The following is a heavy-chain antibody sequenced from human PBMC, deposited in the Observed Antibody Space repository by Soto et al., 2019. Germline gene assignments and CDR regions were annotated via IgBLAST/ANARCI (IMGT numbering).Heavy chain of an antibody. V-gene: IGHV1-69*01. D-gene: IGHD3-10*01. CDR2: IIPIFGTA. CDR3: ARSDYYYGSGSYFVGGMDV. J-gene: IGHJ6*02. Sequence: QVPLVQSGAEVKKPGSSVKVSCKASGGTFSSYAISWVRQAPGQGLEWMGGIIPIFGTANYAQKFQGRVTITADESTSTAYMELSSLRSEDTAVYYCARSDYYYGSGSYFVGGMDVWGQGTTVTVSS. CDR1: GGTFSSYA.